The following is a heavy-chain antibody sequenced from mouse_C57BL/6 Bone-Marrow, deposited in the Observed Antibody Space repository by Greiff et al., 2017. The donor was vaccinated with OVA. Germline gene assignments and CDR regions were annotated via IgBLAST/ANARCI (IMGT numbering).Heavy chain of an antibody. CDR3: ARDYGSSYGWCCDV. Sequence: QFQLQQSGPELVKPGASVKISCKASGYAFSSSWMNWVKQRPGKGLEWIGRIYPGDGDTNYNGKFKGKATLTADKSSSTAYMQLSSLTSEDSAVYFCARDYGSSYGWCCDVWGTGTTVTVSS. V-gene: IGHV1-82*01. J-gene: IGHJ1*03. CDR2: IYPGDGDT. CDR1: GYAFSSSW. D-gene: IGHD1-1*01.